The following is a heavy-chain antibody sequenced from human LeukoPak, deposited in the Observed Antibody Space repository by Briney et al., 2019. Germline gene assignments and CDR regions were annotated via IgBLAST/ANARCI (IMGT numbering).Heavy chain of an antibody. CDR1: GFTFSIYA. D-gene: IGHD1-26*01. V-gene: IGHV3-23*01. J-gene: IGHJ4*02. Sequence: AGGSLRLSCAASGFTFSIYAMTWVRQAPGKGLEWVSAISGSGDTTDYADSVKGRFTVSRDNSKNTLYLQMNSLRAEDTASYYCARNSGSNRPVDCWGQGTLVAVSS. CDR3: ARNSGSNRPVDC. CDR2: ISGSGDTT.